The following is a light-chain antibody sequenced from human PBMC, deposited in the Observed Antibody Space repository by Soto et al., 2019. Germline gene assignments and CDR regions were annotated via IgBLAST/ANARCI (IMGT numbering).Light chain of an antibody. Sequence: QSVLTQPASVSGSPGQSVAISCTGTSSDVAAYNFVSWYQQHPGKAPKLMVFDVSNRPSGVSDRSSGSKSGNTASLTISGLQAEDEADYYCSSYTSGGNYVFGTGTKV. CDR3: SSYTSGGNYV. J-gene: IGLJ1*01. CDR1: SSDVAAYNF. CDR2: DVS. V-gene: IGLV2-14*01.